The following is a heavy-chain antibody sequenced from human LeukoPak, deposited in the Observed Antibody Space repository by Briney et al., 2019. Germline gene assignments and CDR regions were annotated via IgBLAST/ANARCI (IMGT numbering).Heavy chain of an antibody. Sequence: PGGSLRLSCAASGFTVSSNYMSWVRQDAGKGMEWVSVIYSGGSTYYADSVKRRFTISRDNSKNTLYLQMNSLRAEDTAVYYCARDAEQLDGMDVWGQGTTVTVSS. CDR2: IYSGGST. D-gene: IGHD5-24*01. J-gene: IGHJ6*02. CDR3: ARDAEQLDGMDV. V-gene: IGHV3-66*01. CDR1: GFTVSSNY.